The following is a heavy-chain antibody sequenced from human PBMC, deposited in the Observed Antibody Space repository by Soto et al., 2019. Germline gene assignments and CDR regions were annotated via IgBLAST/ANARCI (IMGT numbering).Heavy chain of an antibody. D-gene: IGHD1-1*01. CDR2: IYATGST. Sequence: SETLSLTCIVSGASLACYCWSWIRQPPGKGLEWIGRIYATGSTEDNPSLKSRLTMSVDMSKKQFSLTLRSVTAADTAMYYCVRDGTKNLRDWFDPWGQGILATVPS. J-gene: IGHJ5*02. CDR3: VRDGTKNLRDWFDP. V-gene: IGHV4-4*07. CDR1: GASLACYC.